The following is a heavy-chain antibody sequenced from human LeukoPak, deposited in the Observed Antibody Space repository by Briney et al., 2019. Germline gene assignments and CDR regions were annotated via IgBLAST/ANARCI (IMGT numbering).Heavy chain of an antibody. J-gene: IGHJ4*02. V-gene: IGHV1-18*01. Sequence: ASVRVSCKASGYTFTRYGISWVRQAPGQGLQWLGWISASNGNTNYAQKFQGRVTITADESTSTAYMELSSLRSEDTAVYYCARGFGGYPNPSYYLDYWGQGTLVTVSS. CDR1: GYTFTRYG. CDR2: ISASNGNT. D-gene: IGHD6-25*01. CDR3: ARGFGGYPNPSYYLDY.